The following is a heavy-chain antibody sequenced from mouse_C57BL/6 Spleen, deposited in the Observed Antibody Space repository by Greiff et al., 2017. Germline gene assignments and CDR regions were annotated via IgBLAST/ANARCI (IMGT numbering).Heavy chain of an antibody. V-gene: IGHV5-4*01. Sequence: EVKLVESGGGLVKPGGSLKLSCAASGFTFSSYAMSWVRQTPEKRLEWVATISDGGSYTYYPDNVKGRFTISRDNAKNNLYLQMSHLKSEDTAMYYCARDYYGSSYVWFAYWGQGTLVTVSA. CDR2: ISDGGSYT. CDR3: ARDYYGSSYVWFAY. D-gene: IGHD1-1*01. J-gene: IGHJ3*01. CDR1: GFTFSSYA.